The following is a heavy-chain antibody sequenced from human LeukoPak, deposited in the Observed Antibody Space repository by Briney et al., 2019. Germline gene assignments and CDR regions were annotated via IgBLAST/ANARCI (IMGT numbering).Heavy chain of an antibody. J-gene: IGHJ4*02. CDR3: ARCGAAVTTHFSH. CDR2: ISASDGTT. CDR1: GYSFSIYG. V-gene: IGHV1-18*01. D-gene: IGHD4-17*01. Sequence: ASVKVSCKASGYSFSIYGITWARQAPGQGLEYLGWISASDGTTDYAQKVQDRVTMTTDTSTSTAYLELRSLRSEDTAVYYCARCGAAVTTHFSHWGQGTLVTVSS.